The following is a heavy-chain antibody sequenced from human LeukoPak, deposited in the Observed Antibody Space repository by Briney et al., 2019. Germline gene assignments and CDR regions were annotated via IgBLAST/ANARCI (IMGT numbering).Heavy chain of an antibody. V-gene: IGHV4-31*03. CDR2: IYYSGST. J-gene: IGHJ4*02. D-gene: IGHD6-19*01. CDR1: GGSVSSGSYY. Sequence: PSETLSLTCTVSGGSVSSGSYYWSWIRQHPGKGLEWIGYIYYSGSTYHNPSLNSRVIISVDTSKNQFSLKLSSVTAADTAVYYCARDLGMYTSSPQGFDSWGQGILVTASS. CDR3: ARDLGMYTSSPQGFDS.